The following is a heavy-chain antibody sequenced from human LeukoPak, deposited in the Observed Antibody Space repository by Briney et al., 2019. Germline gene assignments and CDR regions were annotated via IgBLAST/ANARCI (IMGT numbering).Heavy chain of an antibody. CDR1: GYTFNNYG. CDR3: TTNLISLFGVGY. D-gene: IGHD3-3*01. Sequence: ASVKVSCKASGYTFNNYGMHWVRQAPGQRLEWMGWINAGNGNTKYSQKFQGRVTMTEDTSTDTVYLELSSLRSEDTAIYYCTTNLISLFGVGYWGHGTLVTVSS. CDR2: INAGNGNT. V-gene: IGHV1-3*01. J-gene: IGHJ4*01.